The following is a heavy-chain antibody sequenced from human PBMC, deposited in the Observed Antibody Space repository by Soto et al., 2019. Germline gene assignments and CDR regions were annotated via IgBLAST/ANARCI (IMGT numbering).Heavy chain of an antibody. Sequence: PGWSLRLSCAASGFTFSSYAMSWVRQAPGKGLEWVSAISGSGGSTYYADSVKGRFTISRDNYKNTLYLQMNSLRAEDTAVYYCAKGLVESKSYGSLFDYWGQGTLVTVA. CDR3: AKGLVESKSYGSLFDY. V-gene: IGHV3-23*01. CDR1: GFTFSSYA. CDR2: ISGSGGST. D-gene: IGHD5-18*01. J-gene: IGHJ4*02.